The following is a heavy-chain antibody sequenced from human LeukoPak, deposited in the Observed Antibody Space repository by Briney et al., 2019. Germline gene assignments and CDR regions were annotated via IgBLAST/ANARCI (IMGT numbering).Heavy chain of an antibody. D-gene: IGHD6-19*01. CDR1: GGSISSSSYY. CDR3: ARDCSSGWYMRSWFDP. J-gene: IGHJ5*02. CDR2: IYYSGST. V-gene: IGHV4-39*07. Sequence: SETLSLTCTVSGGSISSSSYYWGWIRQPPGKGLEWIGSIYYSGSTYYNPSLKSRVTISVDTSRNQFSLKLSSVTAAGTAAYYCARDCSSGWYMRSWFDPWGQGTLVTVSS.